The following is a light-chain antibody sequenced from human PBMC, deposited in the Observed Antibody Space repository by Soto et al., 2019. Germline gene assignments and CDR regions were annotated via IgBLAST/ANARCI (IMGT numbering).Light chain of an antibody. V-gene: IGKV3-20*01. CDR3: QQYGSSPWT. Sequence: EIVLTQSPGTLSLSPGERATLSCRASQSVRSGYLAWYQQKPGQAPRLLIYGASSRATGIPDRFSGSGSGTDFTLTISRLEPEDFAVYYCQQYGSSPWTFGQVTKVEIK. J-gene: IGKJ1*01. CDR1: QSVRSGY. CDR2: GAS.